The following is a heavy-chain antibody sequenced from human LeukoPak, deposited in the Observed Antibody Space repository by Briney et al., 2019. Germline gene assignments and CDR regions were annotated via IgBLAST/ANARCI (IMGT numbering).Heavy chain of an antibody. CDR1: GGSISSIDYY. V-gene: IGHV4-39*07. Sequence: SETLSLTCTVSGGSISSIDYYWGWIRQPPGKGLEWIGSIYYSGSTYYNPSLKSRVTLSVDTSKNQFSLKLSSVTAADTAVYYCARDYYYGSGSPNWGQGTLVTVSS. CDR2: IYYSGST. D-gene: IGHD3-10*01. CDR3: ARDYYYGSGSPN. J-gene: IGHJ4*02.